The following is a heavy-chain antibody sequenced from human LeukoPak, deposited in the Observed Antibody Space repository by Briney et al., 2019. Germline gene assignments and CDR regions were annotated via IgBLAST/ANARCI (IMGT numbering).Heavy chain of an antibody. CDR1: GGSFSGYY. V-gene: IGHV4-34*01. CDR3: ARARGYSSGWYLFWFDP. D-gene: IGHD6-19*01. Sequence: SSETLSLTCAVYGGSFSGYYWSWIRQPPGKGLEWIGEINHSGSTNYNPSLKSRVTISVDTSKNQFSLKLSSVTAADTAVYYCARARGYSSGWYLFWFDPWGQGTLVTVSS. CDR2: INHSGST. J-gene: IGHJ5*02.